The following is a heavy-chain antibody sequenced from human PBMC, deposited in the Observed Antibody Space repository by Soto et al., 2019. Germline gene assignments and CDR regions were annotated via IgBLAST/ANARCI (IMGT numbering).Heavy chain of an antibody. V-gene: IGHV4-59*11. CDR1: GGAINDHY. D-gene: IGHD2-21*02. J-gene: IGHJ4*02. CDR3: ARVRTAYFDY. CDR2: IYYNGNT. Sequence: SETLSLTCTLSGGAINDHYWSFIRQPPGKGLEWIGYIYYNGNTNYNPSLESRVTISVDRSRNQFSLRLTSLTAADTAVYYCARVRTAYFDYCGRGALVTDS.